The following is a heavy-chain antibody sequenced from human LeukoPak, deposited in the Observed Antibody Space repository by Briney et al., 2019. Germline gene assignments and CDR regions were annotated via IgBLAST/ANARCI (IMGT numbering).Heavy chain of an antibody. CDR3: ARVGLAHITMVRGVIHYNWFDP. CDR2: INHSGST. D-gene: IGHD3-10*01. V-gene: IGHV4-34*01. J-gene: IGHJ5*02. Sequence: PSETLSLTCAVYGGSFSGYYWSWIRQPPGKGLEWIGEINHSGSTNYNPSLKSRVTISVDTSKNQFSLKLSSVTAADTAVYYCARVGLAHITMVRGVIHYNWFDPWGQGTLVTVSS. CDR1: GGSFSGYY.